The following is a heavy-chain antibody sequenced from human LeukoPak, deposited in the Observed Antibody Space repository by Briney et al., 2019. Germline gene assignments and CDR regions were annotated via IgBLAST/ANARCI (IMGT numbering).Heavy chain of an antibody. J-gene: IGHJ4*02. CDR1: GLTFRSYG. Sequence: GRSLRLSCAASGLTFRSYGMHWVRQAPGKGLEWVAVISYDGSNKYYEDSVKGRFTISRDNSKNTLYLQMSSLRAEDTAVYYCSRGNYNGLNGLWGQGPLVTVSS. CDR3: SRGNYNGLNGL. V-gene: IGHV3-30*03. D-gene: IGHD3-10*01. CDR2: ISYDGSNK.